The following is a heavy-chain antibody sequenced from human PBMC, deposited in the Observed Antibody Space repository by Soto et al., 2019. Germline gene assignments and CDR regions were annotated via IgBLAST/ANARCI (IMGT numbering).Heavy chain of an antibody. CDR3: AAYYLNSGSYERYFQH. CDR1: GFTFSSYA. J-gene: IGHJ1*01. D-gene: IGHD1-26*01. Sequence: SLRLSCAASGFTFSSYAMSWVRQAPGKGLEWVSAISGSGGSTYYADSVKGRFTISRDNSKNTLYLQMNSLRAEDTAVYYCAAYYLNSGSYERYFQHRGQGTLVTVSS. V-gene: IGHV3-23*01. CDR2: ISGSGGST.